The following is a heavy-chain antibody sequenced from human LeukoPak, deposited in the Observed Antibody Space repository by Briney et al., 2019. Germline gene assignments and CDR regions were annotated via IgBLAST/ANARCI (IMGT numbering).Heavy chain of an antibody. J-gene: IGHJ4*02. D-gene: IGHD3-16*01. V-gene: IGHV1-18*01. CDR3: TRGSSISAQGDT. CDR2: ISAFNYII. CDR1: GYSFSHYG. Sequence: ASVKVSCKTSGYSFSHYGISWWRQAPGQGLEWVGWISAFNYIIEYAQEFQGRVTMTQDTATSTAYMELRSLTSDDTAVFYCTRGSSISAQGDTWGQGTLVSVSS.